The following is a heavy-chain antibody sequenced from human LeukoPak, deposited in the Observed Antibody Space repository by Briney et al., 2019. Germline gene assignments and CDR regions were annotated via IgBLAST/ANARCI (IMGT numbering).Heavy chain of an antibody. CDR1: GYTFTSYD. Sequence: ASVKVSCKASGYTFTSYDINWVRQATGQGLEWMGCMNPNTGNTSYAQKFQGRVTMTRDTSITTAYMEPTILTSQDTAVYYCTRGSSSASYRHDWGQGTLVTVSS. V-gene: IGHV1-8*01. CDR2: MNPNTGNT. CDR3: TRGSSSASYRHD. J-gene: IGHJ4*02. D-gene: IGHD3-10*01.